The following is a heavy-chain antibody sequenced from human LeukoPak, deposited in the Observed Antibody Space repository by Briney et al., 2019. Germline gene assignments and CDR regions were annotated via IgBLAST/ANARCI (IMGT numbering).Heavy chain of an antibody. CDR2: IYPGDSDT. V-gene: IGHV5-51*01. CDR3: ARHPPSYFDSSGFDY. CDR1: GYSFSKYW. D-gene: IGHD3-22*01. J-gene: IGHJ4*02. Sequence: GESLKISCKGSGYSFSKYWITWVRQTPGKGLEWMGIIYPGDSDTRYSPSFQGQVTISVDKSISTAYLQWSSLKASDTAMYYCARHPPSYFDSSGFDYWRQGTLVTVSS.